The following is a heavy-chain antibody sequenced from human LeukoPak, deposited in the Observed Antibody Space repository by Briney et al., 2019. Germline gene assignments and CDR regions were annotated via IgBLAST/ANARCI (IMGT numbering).Heavy chain of an antibody. D-gene: IGHD3-16*02. J-gene: IGHJ4*02. CDR3: AKGAMITFGGVIVTPFFDY. Sequence: GGSLRLSCAASGFTFSSYGMHWVRQAPGKGLEWVAVIWYDGSNKYYADSVKGRFTISRDNSKNTLYLQMNSLRAEDTAVYYCAKGAMITFGGVIVTPFFDYWGQGTLVTVSS. CDR2: IWYDGSNK. CDR1: GFTFSSYG. V-gene: IGHV3-33*06.